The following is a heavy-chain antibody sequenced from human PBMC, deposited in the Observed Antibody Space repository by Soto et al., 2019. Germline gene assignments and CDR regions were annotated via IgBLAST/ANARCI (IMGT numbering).Heavy chain of an antibody. V-gene: IGHV3-23*01. Sequence: GVTLRLSCVASGFTFSDYGLNWVRQAPGKGLEWVSTINYCGDSTYYADSVKGRFTVSRDNSKNTLYLQMNSLRVQDTAVYYCARDPSSGSADYWGQGTLVTVSS. CDR1: GFTFSDYG. D-gene: IGHD3-10*01. J-gene: IGHJ4*02. CDR3: ARDPSSGSADY. CDR2: INYCGDST.